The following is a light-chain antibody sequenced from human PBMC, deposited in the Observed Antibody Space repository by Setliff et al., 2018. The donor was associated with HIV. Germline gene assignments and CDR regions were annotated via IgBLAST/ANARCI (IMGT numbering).Light chain of an antibody. CDR1: TGAVTSGHY. V-gene: IGLV7-46*01. CDR3: LVAYSNSVV. Sequence: HAVVTQEPSLTVSPGETVTLTCGSNTGAVTSGHYPSWLQQKPGQAPKTLISATNKKHSWTPARFSGSLFGGKAALTLSGAQPEDEADYYCLVAYSNSVVFGGGTKVTVL. CDR2: ATN. J-gene: IGLJ2*01.